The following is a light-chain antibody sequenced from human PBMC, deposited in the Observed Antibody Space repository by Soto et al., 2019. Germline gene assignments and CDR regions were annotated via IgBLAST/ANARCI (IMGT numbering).Light chain of an antibody. CDR1: QSVGSW. CDR2: DAS. Sequence: DIQMTQSPSTLSASVGDRVTISCRASQSVGSWLAWYQQKPGKAPKFLIYDASTLESGVPSRFSGSGSGTEFTLTISSLQPDDFATYYCQQYDSYPLTFGGGTKVEI. CDR3: QQYDSYPLT. J-gene: IGKJ4*01. V-gene: IGKV1-5*01.